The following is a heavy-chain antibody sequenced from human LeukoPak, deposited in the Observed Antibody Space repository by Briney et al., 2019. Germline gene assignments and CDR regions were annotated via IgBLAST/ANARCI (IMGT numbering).Heavy chain of an antibody. CDR2: INPNRGGT. V-gene: IGHV1-2*02. J-gene: IGHJ3*02. D-gene: IGHD3-16*01. CDR3: ARLGSSDI. Sequence: ASVKVSCKASGYTFTGYYIHWVRQAPGQGLEWMGWINPNRGGTNYAQQFHGRVTMTRDTSISTAYMQLSRLTSDDTAVYFCARLGSSDIWGQGTMVTVSS. CDR1: GYTFTGYY.